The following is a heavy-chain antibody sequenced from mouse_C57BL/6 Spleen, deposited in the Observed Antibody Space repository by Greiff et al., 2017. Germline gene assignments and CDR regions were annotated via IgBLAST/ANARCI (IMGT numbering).Heavy chain of an antibody. V-gene: IGHV4-1*01. J-gene: IGHJ4*01. CDR1: GIDFSRYW. Sequence: EVQLVESGGGLVQPGGSLKLSCAASGIDFSRYWMSWVRRAPGKGLEWIGEINPDSSTINYAPSLKDKFIISRDNAKNTLYLQMSKVRSEDTALYYCARGDFYYGNYHYAMDYWGQGTSVTVSS. CDR2: INPDSSTI. D-gene: IGHD2-1*01. CDR3: ARGDFYYGNYHYAMDY.